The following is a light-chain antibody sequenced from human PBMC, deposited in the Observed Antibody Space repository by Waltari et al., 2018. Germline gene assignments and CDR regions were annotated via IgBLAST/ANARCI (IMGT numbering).Light chain of an antibody. Sequence: QSALTQPASVSGSPGQSITLSCTGPSSDVGSYNLVSWYPQHPGKVPNLMIYEVSKRPSGISNRFSGSKSGNTASLTISGLQAEDEADYYCCSYVGSRIVVFGGGTKMTVL. V-gene: IGLV2-23*02. J-gene: IGLJ2*01. CDR3: CSYVGSRIVV. CDR2: EVS. CDR1: SSDVGSYNL.